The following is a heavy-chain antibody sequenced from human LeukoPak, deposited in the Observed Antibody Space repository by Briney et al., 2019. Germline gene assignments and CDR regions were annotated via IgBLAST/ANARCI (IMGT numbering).Heavy chain of an antibody. CDR2: ISWNSGSI. D-gene: IGHD3-9*01. CDR1: GFTFDDYA. V-gene: IGHV3-9*03. J-gene: IGHJ4*02. CDR3: AKRDNYDILTGYYLDY. Sequence: PGRSLRLSCAASGFTFDDYAMHWVRQAPGKGLEWVSGISWNSGSIGYADSVKGRFTISRDNAKNSLYLQMNSLRAEDMALYYCAKRDNYDILTGYYLDYWGQGTLVTVSS.